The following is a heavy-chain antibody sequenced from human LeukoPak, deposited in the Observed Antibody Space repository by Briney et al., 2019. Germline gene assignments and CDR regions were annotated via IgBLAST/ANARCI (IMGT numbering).Heavy chain of an antibody. D-gene: IGHD3-22*01. CDR1: GGSISSSSYY. CDR3: ARDYDSSGYWNY. Sequence: SETLSLTCTVSGGSISSSSYYWGWIRQPPGKGLEWIGSIYYSGNIYYNPSLKSRVTIFVDTSKNQFSLKLSSVTAADTAVYYCARDYDSSGYWNYWGQGTLVTVSS. CDR2: IYYSGNI. V-gene: IGHV4-39*01. J-gene: IGHJ4*02.